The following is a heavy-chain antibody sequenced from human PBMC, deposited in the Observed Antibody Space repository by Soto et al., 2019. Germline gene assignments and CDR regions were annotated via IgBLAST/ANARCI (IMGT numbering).Heavy chain of an antibody. CDR3: AQVGVNEVLRYFDFYFQH. CDR1: GFSLSTSGVG. Sequence: SGPTLVNPTQTLTLTCTFSGFSLSTSGVGVGWIRQPPGKALEWLALIYWDGDKRYSPSLKSRLTITKDTSKNQVVLTMTNMDPVDTATYYCAQVGVNEVLRYFDFYFQHWGQGTLVTVSS. CDR2: IYWDGDK. V-gene: IGHV2-5*02. J-gene: IGHJ1*01. D-gene: IGHD3-9*01.